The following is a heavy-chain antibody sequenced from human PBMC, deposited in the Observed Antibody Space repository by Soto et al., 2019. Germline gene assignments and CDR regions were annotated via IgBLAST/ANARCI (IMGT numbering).Heavy chain of an antibody. Sequence: QVHLVQSGAEVKKPGASVKVSCKGSGCGFTTYGITWVRQAPGQGLEWMAWISAHNGNTDYAQNLQGRVTVTRDTSTSTAYMELRSLRSDDTAVYYCARGRYGDYWGQGALVTVSS. D-gene: IGHD1-1*01. V-gene: IGHV1-18*01. CDR2: ISAHNGNT. CDR3: ARGRYGDY. CDR1: GCGFTTYG. J-gene: IGHJ4*02.